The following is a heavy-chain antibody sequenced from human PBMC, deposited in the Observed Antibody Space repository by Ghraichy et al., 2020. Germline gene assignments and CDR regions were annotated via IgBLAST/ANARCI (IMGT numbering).Heavy chain of an antibody. Sequence: ASVKVSCKASGYTFTYYYIHWVRQAPGQGLEWMGIINPSGGRTIYAQKFQGRVTMTRDTSMSTVYMELSSLRSEDTAVYYCARVACRTSTSCYHSWFDPWGQGTLFTVSP. J-gene: IGHJ5*02. CDR2: INPSGGRT. CDR3: ARVACRTSTSCYHSWFDP. D-gene: IGHD2-2*01. CDR1: GYTFTYYY. V-gene: IGHV1-46*01.